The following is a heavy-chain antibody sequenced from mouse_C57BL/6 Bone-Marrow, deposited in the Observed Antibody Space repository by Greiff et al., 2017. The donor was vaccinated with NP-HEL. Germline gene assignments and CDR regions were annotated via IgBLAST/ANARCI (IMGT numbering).Heavy chain of an antibody. CDR1: GFTFSSYG. CDR3: ARRNYGSSYKGWFAD. V-gene: IGHV5-6*02. CDR2: ISSGGSYT. Sequence: EVKLVESGGDLVKPGGSLKLSCAASGFTFSSYGMSWVRQTPDKRLEWVATISSGGSYTYYPDSVKGRFTISRDNAKNTLYLQMSSLTSEDTAVYYCARRNYGSSYKGWFADWGQGTLVTVSA. J-gene: IGHJ3*01. D-gene: IGHD1-1*01.